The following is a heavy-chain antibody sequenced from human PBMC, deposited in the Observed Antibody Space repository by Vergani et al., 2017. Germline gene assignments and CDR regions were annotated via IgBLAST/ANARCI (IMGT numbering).Heavy chain of an antibody. J-gene: IGHJ6*02. CDR2: ISAYNGNT. CDR1: GYTFTSYG. V-gene: IGHV1-18*01. CDR3: ARRSSSLIYGMDF. Sequence: QVQLVQSGAEVKQPGAPVKVSCKSSGYTFTSYGISWVRQAPGQGLEGMGWISAYNGNTNYAQKLQGRVTMTADKATSTAYMELSSLRAEDTAVYYCARRSSSLIYGMDFWGQGTTVTVS. D-gene: IGHD6-13*01.